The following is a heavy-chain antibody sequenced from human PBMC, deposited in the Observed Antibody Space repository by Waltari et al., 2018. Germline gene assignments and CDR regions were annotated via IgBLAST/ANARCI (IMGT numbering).Heavy chain of an antibody. Sequence: QVQLVQSGAEVKKPGASVKVSCKVSGYTLTELSMHWVRQAPGKGLEWMGGFDPEDGETIYAQKIQGRVTMTEDTSTDTAYMELSSLRSEDTAVYYCATDLIAVAGTRRGENAFDIWGQGTMVTVSS. D-gene: IGHD6-19*01. V-gene: IGHV1-24*01. J-gene: IGHJ3*02. CDR2: FDPEDGET. CDR1: GYTLTELS. CDR3: ATDLIAVAGTRRGENAFDI.